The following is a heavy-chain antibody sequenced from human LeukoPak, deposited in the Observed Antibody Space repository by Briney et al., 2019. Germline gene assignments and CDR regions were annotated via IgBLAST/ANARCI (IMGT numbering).Heavy chain of an antibody. Sequence: GGSLRLSCAASGFTFSSYSMNWVRQAPGRGLEWVSSISSSSSYIYYADSVKGRFTISRDNAKNSLYLQMNSLRAEDTAVYYCARRPSSWYADYWGQGTLVTVSS. J-gene: IGHJ4*02. CDR2: ISSSSSYI. CDR3: ARRPSSWYADY. D-gene: IGHD6-13*01. V-gene: IGHV3-21*01. CDR1: GFTFSSYS.